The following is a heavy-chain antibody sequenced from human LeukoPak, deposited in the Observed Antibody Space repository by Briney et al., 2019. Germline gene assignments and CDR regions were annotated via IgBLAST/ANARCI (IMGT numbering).Heavy chain of an antibody. J-gene: IGHJ2*01. Sequence: SETLSLTCTVSGGSSSRYYWSWIRQPPGKGLEWIGYIYYSGSTNYNPSLKSRVTISVDTSKNQFSLKLSSVTAADTAVYYCARDSFLTGYYWYFDLWGRGTLVTVSS. V-gene: IGHV4-59*01. CDR1: GGSSSRYY. D-gene: IGHD3-9*01. CDR3: ARDSFLTGYYWYFDL. CDR2: IYYSGST.